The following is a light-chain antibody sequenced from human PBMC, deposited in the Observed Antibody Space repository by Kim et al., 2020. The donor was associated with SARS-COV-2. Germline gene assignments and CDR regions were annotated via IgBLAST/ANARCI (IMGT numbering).Light chain of an antibody. CDR1: SSNIGAGYE. J-gene: IGLJ3*02. V-gene: IGLV1-40*01. Sequence: QLVLTQPPSVSGAPGQRVTISCTGSSSNIGAGYEVHWYQQVPGTAPNLLIYSNSNRPTGVPDRFSGSKSGTSASLAITGLQAEDEADYYCQSYDSSLSGPWVFGGGTQLTVL. CDR2: SNS. CDR3: QSYDSSLSGPWV.